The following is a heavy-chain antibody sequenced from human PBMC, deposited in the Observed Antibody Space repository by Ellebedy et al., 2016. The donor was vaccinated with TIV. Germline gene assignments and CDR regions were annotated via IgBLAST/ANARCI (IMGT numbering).Heavy chain of an antibody. CDR2: INHSGST. CDR3: ARGNSRGSSWLPSIHYYYGMDV. CDR1: GGSFSGYY. V-gene: IGHV4-34*01. J-gene: IGHJ6*02. D-gene: IGHD6-13*01. Sequence: SETLSLXXAVYGGSFSGYYWSWIRQPPGKGLEWIGEINHSGSTNYNPSLKSRVTISVDTSKNQFSLKLSSVTAADTAVYYCARGNSRGSSWLPSIHYYYGMDVWGQGTTVTVSS.